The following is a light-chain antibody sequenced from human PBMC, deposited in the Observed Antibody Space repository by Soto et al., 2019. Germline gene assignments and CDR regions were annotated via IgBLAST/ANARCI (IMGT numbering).Light chain of an antibody. V-gene: IGLV2-14*01. Sequence: QSVLTQPASVSGSPGQSITISCTGTSSDVGGYNYVSWCQQHPGKAPKLMIYEVSNRPSGVSNRFSGSKSGNTASLTISGLQAEDEADYYCSSYTSSSTRVFGNGTKVTVL. J-gene: IGLJ1*01. CDR2: EVS. CDR3: SSYTSSSTRV. CDR1: SSDVGGYNY.